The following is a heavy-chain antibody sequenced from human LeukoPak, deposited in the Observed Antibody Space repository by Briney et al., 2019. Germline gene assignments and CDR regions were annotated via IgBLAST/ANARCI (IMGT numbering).Heavy chain of an antibody. CDR3: ARGLRRFGDPDWYFDL. V-gene: IGHV3-7*01. CDR1: GFTFSSYW. Sequence: GGSVRLSCAASGFTFSSYWMSWVRQAPGKGLEWVASIKQDGREKVYVVSVKGRFNISRDNAKNSLYLQMNSLRAEDTAVYYRARGLRRFGDPDWYFDLWGGGTLLSV. CDR2: IKQDGREK. D-gene: IGHD3-10*01. J-gene: IGHJ2*01.